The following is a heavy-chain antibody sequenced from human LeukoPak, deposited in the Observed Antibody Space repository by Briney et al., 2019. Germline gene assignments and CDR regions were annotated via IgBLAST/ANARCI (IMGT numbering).Heavy chain of an antibody. CDR1: GYTFTGYY. D-gene: IGHD2-2*01. V-gene: IGHV1-2*02. CDR3: ARVKNGVGYCSSTSCVYNWFDP. Sequence: ASVKVSCKASGYTFTGYYMHWVRQAPGQGLEWMGWINPNSGGTNYAQKFQGRVTMTRDTSISTAYMELSGLRSDDTAVYYCARVKNGVGYCSSTSCVYNWFDPWGQGTLVTVSS. J-gene: IGHJ5*02. CDR2: INPNSGGT.